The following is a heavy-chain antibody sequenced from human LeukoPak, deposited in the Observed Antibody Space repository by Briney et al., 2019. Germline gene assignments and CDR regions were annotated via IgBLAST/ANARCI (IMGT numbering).Heavy chain of an antibody. V-gene: IGHV1-24*01. Sequence: ASMKVSCKVSGYTLTELSMHWVRQAPGKGLEWMGGFDPEDGETIYAQKFQGRVTMTEDTSTDTAYMELSSLRSEDTAVYYCATDRYYDSSGLVPFDYWGQGTLVTVSS. J-gene: IGHJ4*02. D-gene: IGHD3-22*01. CDR2: FDPEDGET. CDR1: GYTLTELS. CDR3: ATDRYYDSSGLVPFDY.